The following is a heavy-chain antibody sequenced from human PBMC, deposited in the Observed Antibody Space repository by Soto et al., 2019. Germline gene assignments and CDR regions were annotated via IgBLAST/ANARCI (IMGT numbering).Heavy chain of an antibody. J-gene: IGHJ4*02. D-gene: IGHD2-2*01. CDR3: ASVPSL. CDR2: IYHSGST. V-gene: IGHV4-30-2*01. Sequence: PSETLSITCAFSGGSISSGGYSWSWIRQPPGKGLEWIGYIYHSGSTYYNPSLKSRVTISVDRSKNQFSLKLSSVTAAYTAVYYCASVPSLCGQGTLVTVSS. CDR1: GGSISSGGYS.